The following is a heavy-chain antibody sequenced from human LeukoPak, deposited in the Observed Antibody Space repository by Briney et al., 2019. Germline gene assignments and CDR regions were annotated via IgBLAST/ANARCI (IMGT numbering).Heavy chain of an antibody. CDR1: GGSISSGGYY. J-gene: IGHJ3*02. Sequence: SETLSLTCTVSGGSISSGGYYWSWIRQHPGKGLEWIGYIYYSGSTYYNPSLKSRVTISVDTSKNQFSLKLSSVTPADTAVYYCARDGRYYCSGGSCYSSHDAFDIWGQGTMVTVSS. V-gene: IGHV4-31*03. CDR3: ARDGRYYCSGGSCYSSHDAFDI. CDR2: IYYSGST. D-gene: IGHD2-15*01.